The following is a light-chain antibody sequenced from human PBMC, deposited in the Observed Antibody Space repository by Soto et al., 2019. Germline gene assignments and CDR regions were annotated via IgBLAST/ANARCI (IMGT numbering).Light chain of an antibody. Sequence: ESVLKQSPGRLSLSQENKATLSCRASQSVGNNFLAWYQQKPGQTPRLLIYGASSRATGIPDRFSGSGSGTDFTLTISILEPEDFAVYYCHQYGSSPQTFGQGTKVDIK. CDR3: HQYGSSPQT. CDR2: GAS. J-gene: IGKJ1*01. CDR1: QSVGNNF. V-gene: IGKV3-20*01.